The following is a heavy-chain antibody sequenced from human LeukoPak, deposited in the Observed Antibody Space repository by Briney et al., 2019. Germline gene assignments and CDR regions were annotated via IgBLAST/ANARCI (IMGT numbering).Heavy chain of an antibody. V-gene: IGHV3-23*01. CDR3: ARAEAAGDNRGGYYYFYMDV. Sequence: PGGSLRLSCATSGFTFSAHHMNWVRQAPGKGLEWVSGITASGATTYYADSVKGRFTISGDSSQSTLYLQMNSLRAEDTAVYYCARAEAAGDNRGGYYYFYMDVWGKGTTVTVSS. D-gene: IGHD6-25*01. J-gene: IGHJ6*03. CDR2: ITASGATT. CDR1: GFTFSAHH.